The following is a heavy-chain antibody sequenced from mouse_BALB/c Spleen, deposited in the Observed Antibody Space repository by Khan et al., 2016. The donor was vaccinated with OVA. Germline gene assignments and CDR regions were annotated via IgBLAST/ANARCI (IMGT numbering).Heavy chain of an antibody. CDR3: ARSVTITTVVATDFDY. CDR1: GYSITSDYA. CDR2: ISYSGRT. Sequence: EVQLQESGPGLVKPSQSLSLTCTVTGYSITSDYAWNWIRQFPGNKLEWMGYISYSGRTSYNPSLKSRISITRDTSKNQSFLQLNSVTTEDTATYYWARSVTITTVVATDFDYWGQGTTLTVSS. J-gene: IGHJ2*01. D-gene: IGHD1-1*01. V-gene: IGHV3-2*02.